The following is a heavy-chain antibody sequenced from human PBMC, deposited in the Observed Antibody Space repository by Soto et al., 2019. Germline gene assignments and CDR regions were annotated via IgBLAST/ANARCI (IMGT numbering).Heavy chain of an antibody. Sequence: GGSLRLSCAASGFTFSSYAMSWVRQAPGKGLERVSAISGSGGSTYYADSVKGRFTISRDNSKNTLYLQMNSLRAEDTAVYYCAKGLLRWELNHYYYYGMDVWGQGTTVTVSS. CDR2: ISGSGGST. V-gene: IGHV3-23*01. CDR1: GFTFSSYA. CDR3: AKGLLRWELNHYYYYGMDV. D-gene: IGHD1-26*01. J-gene: IGHJ6*02.